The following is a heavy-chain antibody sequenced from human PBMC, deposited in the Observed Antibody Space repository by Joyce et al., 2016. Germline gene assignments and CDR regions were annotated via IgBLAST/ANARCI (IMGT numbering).Heavy chain of an antibody. J-gene: IGHJ4*02. Sequence: EVQLLDSGGGLVQPGGSLSLSCAVSGFAFSSYPMRWVRQAPGKGLEGVSAISESGNSTYDADSVEGRFTISRDNSKNTLYLQMNSLRAEDTAVYYCAKGGVWGVIAVFDYWGQGTLVTVSS. CDR1: GFAFSSYP. CDR3: AKGGVWGVIAVFDY. CDR2: ISESGNST. D-gene: IGHD3-16*02. V-gene: IGHV3-23*01.